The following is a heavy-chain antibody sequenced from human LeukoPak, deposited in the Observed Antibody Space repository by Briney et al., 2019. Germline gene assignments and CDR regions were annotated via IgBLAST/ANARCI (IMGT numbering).Heavy chain of an antibody. V-gene: IGHV3-30*18. Sequence: PGRSLRLPCAASGFTFSSYGMHWVRQAPGKGLEWVAVISYDGSNKYYADSVKGRFTISRDNSKNTLYLQMNSLRAEDTAVYYCANAVAAYFDYWGQGTLVTVSS. CDR2: ISYDGSNK. CDR1: GFTFSSYG. D-gene: IGHD6-19*01. CDR3: ANAVAAYFDY. J-gene: IGHJ4*02.